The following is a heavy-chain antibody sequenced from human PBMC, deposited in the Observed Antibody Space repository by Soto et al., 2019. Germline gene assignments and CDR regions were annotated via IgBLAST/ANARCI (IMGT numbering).Heavy chain of an antibody. Sequence: PGESLKISCKGSGYSFTSYWVGWVRQMPGKGLEWMGIIYPGDSDTRYSPSFQGQVTISADKSISTAYLQWSSLKASDTAMYYCGLSTQRERYYMDVWGKGTTVTVSS. CDR2: IYPGDSDT. CDR1: GYSFTSYW. J-gene: IGHJ6*03. D-gene: IGHD2-2*01. CDR3: GLSTQRERYYMDV. V-gene: IGHV5-51*01.